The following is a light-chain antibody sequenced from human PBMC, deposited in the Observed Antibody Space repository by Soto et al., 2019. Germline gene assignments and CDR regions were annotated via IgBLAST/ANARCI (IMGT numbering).Light chain of an antibody. V-gene: IGLV2-14*01. CDR3: SSYTSSSSYVV. J-gene: IGLJ2*01. CDR1: SSDVGGYNY. CDR2: EVS. Sequence: QPASVSGSPGQSITISCTGTSSDVGGYNYVSWYQQHPGKAPKLMIYEVSNRPSGVSNRFSGSKSGNTASLTISGLQAEDEADYYCSSYTSSSSYVVFGGGTKLTVL.